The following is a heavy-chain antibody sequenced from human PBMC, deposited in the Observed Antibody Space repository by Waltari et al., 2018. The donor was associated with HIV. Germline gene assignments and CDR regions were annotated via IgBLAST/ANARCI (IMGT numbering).Heavy chain of an antibody. J-gene: IGHJ4*02. V-gene: IGHV4-39*07. Sequence: QLQLQESGPGLVKPSETLSLTCTVSGGSISSSSYYWGWIRQPPGKGLEWIGSIYYSGSTYYNPSLKSRVTISVDTSKNQFSLKLSSVTAADTAVYYCARDNFVGIQLWCDYWGQGTLVTVSS. CDR2: IYYSGST. CDR3: ARDNFVGIQLWCDY. D-gene: IGHD5-18*01. CDR1: GGSISSSSYY.